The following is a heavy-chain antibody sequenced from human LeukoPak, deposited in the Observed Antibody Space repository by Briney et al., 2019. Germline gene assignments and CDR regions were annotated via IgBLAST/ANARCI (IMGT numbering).Heavy chain of an antibody. Sequence: GGSLRLSCAASGFTFSSYWMSWVRQAPGKGLEWVANIKQDGSEKYYVDSVKGGFTISRDNAKNSLYLQMNSLRAEDTAVYYCARGTLLLYDFWSGTADYWGQGTLVTVSS. D-gene: IGHD3-3*01. CDR1: GFTFSSYW. CDR3: ARGTLLLYDFWSGTADY. J-gene: IGHJ4*02. V-gene: IGHV3-7*01. CDR2: IKQDGSEK.